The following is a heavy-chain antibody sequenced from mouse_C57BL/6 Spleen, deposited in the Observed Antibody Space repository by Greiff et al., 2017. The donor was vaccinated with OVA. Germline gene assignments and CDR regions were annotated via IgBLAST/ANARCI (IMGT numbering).Heavy chain of an antibody. CDR3: ARPYYSNYERFAY. J-gene: IGHJ3*01. CDR2: IDPSDSYT. CDR1: GYTFTSYW. V-gene: IGHV1-50*01. Sequence: VQLQQPGAELVKPGASVKLSCKASGYTFTSYWMQWVKQRPGQGLEWIGEIDPSDSYTNYNQKFKGKATLTVDPSSSTAYMQLSSLTSEDSAVYYCARPYYSNYERFAYWGQGTLVTVSA. D-gene: IGHD2-5*01.